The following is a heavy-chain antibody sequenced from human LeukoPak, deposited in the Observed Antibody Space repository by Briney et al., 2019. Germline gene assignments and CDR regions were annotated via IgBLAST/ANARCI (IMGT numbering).Heavy chain of an antibody. V-gene: IGHV4-4*02. CDR3: ARDLAVAASTFDY. D-gene: IGHD6-19*01. J-gene: IGHJ4*02. CDR2: IYHSGST. Sequence: SGTLSLTCAVSGGSISSSDWWSWVRQPPGKGLEWIGEIYHSGSTNYNPSLKSRVTISVDKSKNQFSLKLSSVIAADTAVYYCARDLAVAASTFDYWGQGTLVTVSS. CDR1: GGSISSSDW.